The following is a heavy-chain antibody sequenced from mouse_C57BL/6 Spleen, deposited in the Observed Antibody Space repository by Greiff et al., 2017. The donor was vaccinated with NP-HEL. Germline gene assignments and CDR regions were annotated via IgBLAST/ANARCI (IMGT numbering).Heavy chain of an antibody. CDR1: GFTFSDYG. J-gene: IGHJ1*03. CDR2: ISSGSSTI. V-gene: IGHV5-17*01. CDR3: ARPEYYGSYWYFDV. D-gene: IGHD1-1*01. Sequence: EVQVVESGGGLVKPGGSLKLSCAASGFTFSDYGMHWVRQAPEKGLEWVAYISSGSSTIYYADTVKGRFTISRDNAKNTLFLQMTSLRSEDTAMYYCARPEYYGSYWYFDVWGTGTTVTVSS.